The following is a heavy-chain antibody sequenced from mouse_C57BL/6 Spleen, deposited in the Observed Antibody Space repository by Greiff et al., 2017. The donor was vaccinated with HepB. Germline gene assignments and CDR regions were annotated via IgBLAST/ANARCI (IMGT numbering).Heavy chain of an antibody. CDR3: ARADDYAFAY. CDR2: ISYDGSN. D-gene: IGHD2-4*01. Sequence: EVQLVESGPGLVKPSQSLSLTCSVTGYSITSGYYWNWIRQFPGNKLEWMGYISYDGSNNYNPSLKNRISITRDTSKNQFFLKLNSVTTEDTATYYCARADDYAFAYWGQGTLVTVSA. V-gene: IGHV3-6*01. CDR1: GYSITSGYY. J-gene: IGHJ3*01.